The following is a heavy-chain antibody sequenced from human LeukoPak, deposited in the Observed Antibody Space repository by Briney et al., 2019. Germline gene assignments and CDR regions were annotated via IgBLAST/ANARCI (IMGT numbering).Heavy chain of an antibody. CDR1: IFPIYLFA. CDR2: ISSNYKT. V-gene: IGHV3-23*01. D-gene: IGHD2-21*01. CDR3: SKDLHCYVVMDV. J-gene: IGHJ6*04. Sequence: GGSLRLSCAASIFPIYLFAVTWIRQAPGKGLEWVSSISSNYKTHYSESVKGRFAISRDDSQSTVFLQTKSVRDEGPGLCYCSKDLHCYVVMDVWGEGTAVTVSS.